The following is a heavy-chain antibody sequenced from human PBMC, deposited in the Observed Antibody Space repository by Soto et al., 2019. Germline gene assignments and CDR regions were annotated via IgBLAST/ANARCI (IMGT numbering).Heavy chain of an antibody. D-gene: IGHD3-10*01. CDR3: AAQGPPNYYGSGSYYNAFDY. CDR2: IVVGSGNT. Sequence: SVKVSCKASGFTFTSSAMQWVRQARGQRLEWIGWIVVGSGNTNYAQKFQERVTITRDMSISTAYMELSSLRSEDTAVYYCAAQGPPNYYGSGSYYNAFDYWGQGTLVTVSS. V-gene: IGHV1-58*02. CDR1: GFTFTSSA. J-gene: IGHJ4*02.